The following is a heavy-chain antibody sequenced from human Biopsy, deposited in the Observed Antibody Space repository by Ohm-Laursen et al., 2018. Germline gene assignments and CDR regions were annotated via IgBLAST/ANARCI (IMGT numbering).Heavy chain of an antibody. V-gene: IGHV4-4*07. J-gene: IGHJ2*01. D-gene: IGHD6-19*01. Sequence: TLSLTCSVSGGSTNDYFWGWIRQPAGETLEWIGRIYSSGGSSYNPSLKSRISMSMDTSNNQFSLTLTSVTAADTAVYYCARTPGKAVAGRFLDLWGRGTLVTVSS. CDR3: ARTPGKAVAGRFLDL. CDR1: GGSTNDYF. CDR2: IYSSGGS.